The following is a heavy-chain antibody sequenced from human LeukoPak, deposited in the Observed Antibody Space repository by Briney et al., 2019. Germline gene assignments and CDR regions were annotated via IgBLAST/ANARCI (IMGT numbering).Heavy chain of an antibody. J-gene: IGHJ5*02. V-gene: IGHV1-3*01. D-gene: IGHD6-13*01. CDR2: INVGNGNT. CDR1: GYTFTTYA. Sequence: ASVKVSCKASGYTFTTYALIWVRQAPGQRLEWMGWINVGNGNTKSSQKFQGRVTITRDMSASTAYMELSSLGSEDTAVYYCARGLGYGVFDPWGQGTLVTVSS. CDR3: ARGLGYGVFDP.